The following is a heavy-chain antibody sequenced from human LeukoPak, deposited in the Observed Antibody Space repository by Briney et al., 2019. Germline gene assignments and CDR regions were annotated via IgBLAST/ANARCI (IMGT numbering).Heavy chain of an antibody. CDR1: GFTVSSNY. Sequence: GGSLRLSCAASGFTVSSNYMSWVRQAPGKGLEWVSVIYSGGSTYYADSVKGRFTISRDNSKNTLYLQMNSLRAEDTAVYYCARSVAGVSAGGYWGQGALVTVSS. CDR3: ARSVAGVSAGGY. V-gene: IGHV3-53*01. CDR2: IYSGGST. D-gene: IGHD6-19*01. J-gene: IGHJ4*02.